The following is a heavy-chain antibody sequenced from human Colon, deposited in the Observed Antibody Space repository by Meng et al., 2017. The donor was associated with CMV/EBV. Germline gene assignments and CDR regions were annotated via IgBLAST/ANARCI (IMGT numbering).Heavy chain of an antibody. Sequence: VRLLRSGAEVKQPGASVKVSCKASGYTFTGYYIHWVRQAPGQGLEWIGWINPKSVDTKYAQKFQGRVIMTRDTSIDTAYMELSSLRSDDTAVYYCARGVVGGYNFGYPVAYYYDYWGQGTLVTVSS. J-gene: IGHJ4*02. CDR3: ARGVVGGYNFGYPVAYYYDY. D-gene: IGHD5-18*01. CDR1: GYTFTGYY. V-gene: IGHV1-2*02. CDR2: INPKSVDT.